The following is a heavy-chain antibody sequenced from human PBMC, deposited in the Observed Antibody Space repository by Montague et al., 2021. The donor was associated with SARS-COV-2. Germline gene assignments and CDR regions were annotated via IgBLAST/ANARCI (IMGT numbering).Heavy chain of an antibody. J-gene: IGHJ4*02. CDR3: GRVILSATSNAFDC. D-gene: IGHD2-15*01. Sequence: SETLSLTCTVSGGSISSYHHYWGWIRQPPGKGLEWIGALYYSGGTWPNPSLKSRVTISVDTSKNQLSLNLRSVTAADTAVYFCGRVILSATSNAFDCWGPGTLVTVSS. CDR1: GGSISSYHHY. V-gene: IGHV4-39*07. CDR2: LYYSGGT.